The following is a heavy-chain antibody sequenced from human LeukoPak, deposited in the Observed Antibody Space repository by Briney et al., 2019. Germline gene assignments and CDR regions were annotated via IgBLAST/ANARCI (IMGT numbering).Heavy chain of an antibody. J-gene: IGHJ3*02. V-gene: IGHV1-2*02. D-gene: IGHD2/OR15-2a*01. Sequence: GASVKVSCKASGYTFTSYGISWVRQAPGQGLEWMGWINPNSGGTNYAQKFQGRVTMTRDTSISTAYMELSRLRSDDTAVYYCARLYFRAFDIWGQGTMVTVSS. CDR3: ARLYFRAFDI. CDR2: INPNSGGT. CDR1: GYTFTSYG.